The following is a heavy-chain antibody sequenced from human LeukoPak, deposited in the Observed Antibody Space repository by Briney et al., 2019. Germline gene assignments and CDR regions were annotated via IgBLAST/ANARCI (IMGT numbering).Heavy chain of an antibody. J-gene: IGHJ4*02. CDR3: ARLGRYADY. D-gene: IGHD3-16*01. CDR2: ISGSGGSS. Sequence: PGGSLRLSCAASGFTFTNYAMTWVRQVPGKGLEWVSHISGSGGSSYHVDSVKGRFTISRDNSKNTLYLQMNSLRAEDTAVYYCARLGRYADYWDQGTLVTVSS. CDR1: GFTFTNYA. V-gene: IGHV3-23*01.